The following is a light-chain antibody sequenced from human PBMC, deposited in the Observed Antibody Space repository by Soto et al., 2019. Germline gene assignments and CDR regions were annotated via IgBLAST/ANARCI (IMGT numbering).Light chain of an antibody. CDR1: SSDIGAYKY. J-gene: IGLJ2*01. CDR3: CSYRSSSTLV. CDR2: EVS. Sequence: QSVLTQPASVSGSPGQSVTISCTGTSSDIGAYKYVSWYQHHPGKSPRLLIYEVSNRPSGVSNRFSAPKSGNTASLTISGLQAEDEADYYCCSYRSSSTLVFGGGTKVTVL. V-gene: IGLV2-14*01.